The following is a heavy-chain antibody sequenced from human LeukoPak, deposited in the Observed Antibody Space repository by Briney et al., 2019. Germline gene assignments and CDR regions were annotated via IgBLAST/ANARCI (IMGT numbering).Heavy chain of an antibody. CDR1: GGSISTTGYY. CDR3: AREYYYDSSGYYYEGNWFDP. J-gene: IGHJ5*02. V-gene: IGHV4-39*07. Sequence: PSETLSLTCTVSGGSISTTGYYWGWIRQPPGKGLEWIGIVYYSGSRYYNPSLKSRITISVDTSKNQFSLKLSSVTAADTAVYYCAREYYYDSSGYYYEGNWFDPWGQGTLVTVSS. D-gene: IGHD3-22*01. CDR2: VYYSGSR.